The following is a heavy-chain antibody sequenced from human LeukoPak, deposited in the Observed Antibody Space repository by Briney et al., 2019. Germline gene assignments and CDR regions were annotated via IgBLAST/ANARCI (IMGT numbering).Heavy chain of an antibody. D-gene: IGHD2-15*01. J-gene: IGHJ5*02. CDR3: ARSVPFNDCSGGSCYSLPWGPWFDP. CDR2: IIPIFGTA. CDR1: GGTFSSYA. V-gene: IGHV1-69*13. Sequence: ASVKVSCKASGGTFSSYAISWVRQAPGQGLEWMGGIIPIFGTANYAQKFQGRVTITADESTSTAYMELSSLRSEDTAVYYCARSVPFNDCSGGSCYSLPWGPWFDPWGQGTLVTVSS.